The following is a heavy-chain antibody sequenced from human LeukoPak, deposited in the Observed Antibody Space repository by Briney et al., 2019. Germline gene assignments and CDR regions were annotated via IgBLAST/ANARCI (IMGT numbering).Heavy chain of an antibody. D-gene: IGHD5-18*01. CDR2: INSDGSST. V-gene: IGHV3-74*01. CDR3: ADSNFDY. J-gene: IGHJ4*02. CDR1: GFTFSTYS. Sequence: GGSLRLSCAASGFTFSTYSMNWVRQAPGKGLVWVSRINSDGSSTTYADSVKGRFTISRDNAKNTLYLQMNSLRAEDTAVYYCADSNFDYWGQGTLVTVSS.